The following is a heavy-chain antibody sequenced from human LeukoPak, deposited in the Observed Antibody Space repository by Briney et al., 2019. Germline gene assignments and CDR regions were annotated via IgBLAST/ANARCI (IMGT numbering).Heavy chain of an antibody. CDR3: ASSRKPYFDY. Sequence: SQTLSLTCTVSGGSISSADYYWSWIRQHPGRGLEWIGYIYYSGSTNYNPSLKSRVTISVDTSKNQFSLKLSSVTAADTAVYYCASSRKPYFDYWGQGTLVTVSS. CDR1: GGSISSADYY. CDR2: IYYSGST. J-gene: IGHJ4*02. V-gene: IGHV4-31*02.